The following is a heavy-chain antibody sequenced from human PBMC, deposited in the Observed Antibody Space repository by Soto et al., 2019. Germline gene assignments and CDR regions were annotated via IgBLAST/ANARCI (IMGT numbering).Heavy chain of an antibody. Sequence: GGSLRLSCAASGFTFSSYAMSWVRQAPGKGLEWVSAISGSGGSTYYADSAKGRFTISRDNSKNTLYLQMNSLRAEDTAVYYCAKANIVVVVAGPGFDYWGQGTLVTVSS. CDR3: AKANIVVVVAGPGFDY. CDR1: GFTFSSYA. D-gene: IGHD2-15*01. CDR2: ISGSGGST. V-gene: IGHV3-23*01. J-gene: IGHJ4*02.